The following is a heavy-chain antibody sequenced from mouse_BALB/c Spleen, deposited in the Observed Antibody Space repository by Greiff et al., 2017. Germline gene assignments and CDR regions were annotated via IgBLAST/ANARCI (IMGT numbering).Heavy chain of an antibody. Sequence: VQLQQPGAELVKPGAPVKLSCKASGYTFTSYWMNWVKQRPGRGLEWIGRIDPSDSETHYNQKFKDKATLTVDKSSSTAYIQLSSLTSEDSAVYYCARGGGDGYDVRFAYWGQGTLVTVSA. CDR1: GYTFTSYW. J-gene: IGHJ3*01. V-gene: IGHV1-69*02. CDR3: ARGGGDGYDVRFAY. CDR2: IDPSDSET. D-gene: IGHD2-2*01.